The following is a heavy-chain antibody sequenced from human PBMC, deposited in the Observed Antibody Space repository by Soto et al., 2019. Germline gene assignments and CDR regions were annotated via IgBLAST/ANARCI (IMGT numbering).Heavy chain of an antibody. J-gene: IGHJ4*02. CDR1: GYSFTSDG. Sequence: AAVKVCCKASGYSFTSDGISWVRQAPGQGLEWMGWISAYNGNTNYAQKLQGRVTMTTDTSTSTAYMELRSLRSDDTAVYYCARFEVLSYSGHLPTFYYWGQGTLVTVSA. CDR2: ISAYNGNT. CDR3: ARFEVLSYSGHLPTFYY. V-gene: IGHV1-18*04. D-gene: IGHD6-19*01.